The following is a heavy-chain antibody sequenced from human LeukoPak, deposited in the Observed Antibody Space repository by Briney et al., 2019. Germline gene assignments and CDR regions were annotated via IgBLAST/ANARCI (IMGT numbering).Heavy chain of an antibody. CDR3: ARGSTPKTSPGDY. CDR1: GGSFSGYY. V-gene: IGHV4-34*01. CDR2: INHSGST. Sequence: SETLSLTYAVYGGSFSGYYWSWIRQPPGKGLEWIGEINHSGSTNYNPSLKSRVTISVDTSKNQFSLKLSSVTAADTAVYYCARGSTPKTSPGDYWGQGTLVTVSS. J-gene: IGHJ4*02.